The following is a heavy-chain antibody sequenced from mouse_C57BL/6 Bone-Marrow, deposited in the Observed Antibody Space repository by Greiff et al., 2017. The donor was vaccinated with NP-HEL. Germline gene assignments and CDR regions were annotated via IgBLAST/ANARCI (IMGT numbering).Heavy chain of an antibody. Sequence: EVQVVESGAELVKPGASVKLSCTASGFNIKDYYMHWVKQRTEQGLEWIGRIDPEDGETKYAPKFQGKATITEDTSSNTAYLQLSSLTSEDTAVYYCARSWPRHYFDYWGQGTTLTVSS. CDR2: IDPEDGET. D-gene: IGHD6-1*01. V-gene: IGHV14-2*01. CDR1: GFNIKDYY. CDR3: ARSWPRHYFDY. J-gene: IGHJ2*01.